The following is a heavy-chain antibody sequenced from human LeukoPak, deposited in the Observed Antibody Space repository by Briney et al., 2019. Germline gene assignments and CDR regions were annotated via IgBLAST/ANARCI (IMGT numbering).Heavy chain of an antibody. CDR3: ARRGGKNYGDYVLYYYYMDV. D-gene: IGHD4-17*01. V-gene: IGHV1-2*02. CDR1: GYTFTGYY. Sequence: GASVKVSCKASGYTFTGYYMHWVRQAPGQGLEWMGWINPNSGGTKYAQKLLGRVTVTRDTSTSTAYMELRSLRSDDTAVYYCARRGGKNYGDYVLYYYYMDVWGTGTTVTVSS. CDR2: INPNSGGT. J-gene: IGHJ6*03.